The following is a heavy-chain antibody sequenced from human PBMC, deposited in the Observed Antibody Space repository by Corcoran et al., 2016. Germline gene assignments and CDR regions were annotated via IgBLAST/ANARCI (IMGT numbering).Heavy chain of an antibody. D-gene: IGHD1-1*01. V-gene: IGHV3-15*01. CDR2: IKSKTDGGTT. Sequence: EVQLVESGGGLVKPGGSLRLSCEASGFTFSNAWMSWVRQAPWKGLEWVGRIKSKTDGGTTDYAAPEKGRFTISRDDSKNTLYLQMNSLKTEDTAGYYCTTDSLNWNDAFDYWGQGTLVTVSS. CDR1: GFTFSNAW. J-gene: IGHJ4*02. CDR3: TTDSLNWNDAFDY.